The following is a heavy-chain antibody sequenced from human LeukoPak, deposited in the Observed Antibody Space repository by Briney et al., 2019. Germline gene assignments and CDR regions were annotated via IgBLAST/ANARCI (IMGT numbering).Heavy chain of an antibody. CDR3: AREAYSSSWYYFDY. CDR2: IYTSGST. Sequence: PSETLSLTCTVSGGSISSYYWSWIRQPAGKGLECIGRIYTSGSTNYNPSLKSRVTMSVDTSKNQFSLKLSSVTAADTAVYYCAREAYSSSWYYFDYWGQGTLVTVSS. CDR1: GGSISSYY. D-gene: IGHD6-13*01. V-gene: IGHV4-4*07. J-gene: IGHJ4*02.